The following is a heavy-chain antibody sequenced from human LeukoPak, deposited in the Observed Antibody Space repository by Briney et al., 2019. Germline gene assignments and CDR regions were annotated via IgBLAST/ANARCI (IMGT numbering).Heavy chain of an antibody. V-gene: IGHV3-48*01. J-gene: IGHJ3*02. CDR3: ARISETSGRYYRDYNWNYGYPDI. Sequence: PGGSLRLSCAASGFTFSSYSMNWVRQTPGKGLEWVSYISSSSSTIYHADSVKGRFTISRDNAKNSLYLQMNSLRAEDTAVYYCARISETSGRYYRDYNWNYGYPDIWGQGTMVTVSS. D-gene: IGHD1-7*01. CDR1: GFTFSSYS. CDR2: ISSSSSTI.